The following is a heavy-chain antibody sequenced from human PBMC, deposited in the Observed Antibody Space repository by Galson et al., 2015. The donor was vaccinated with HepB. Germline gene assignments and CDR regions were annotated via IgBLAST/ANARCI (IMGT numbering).Heavy chain of an antibody. CDR1: GFTFSTYG. D-gene: IGHD3-16*01. J-gene: IGHJ6*02. CDR2: IWYDGIKK. CDR3: ARDLGRTSFSGMDV. V-gene: IGHV3-33*01. Sequence: LRLSCAASGFTFSTYGMHWVRQAPGKGLEWVALIWYDGIKKYYADSVKGRFTISRDNSKNTLYLQMNSLRAEDTAVYYCARDLGRTSFSGMDVWGQGTTVTGSS.